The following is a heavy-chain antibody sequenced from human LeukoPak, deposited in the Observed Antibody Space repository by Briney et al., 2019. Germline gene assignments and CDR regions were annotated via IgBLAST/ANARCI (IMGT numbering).Heavy chain of an antibody. D-gene: IGHD6-19*01. CDR1: GFTFSSYA. Sequence: GGSLRLSCAASGFTFSSYAMSWVRQAPGKGLEWVSAISGSGGSTYYADSVKGRFTISRDNSKNTLYLQMDSLRAEDTAVYYCARGGSGSGSWFDPWGQGTLVTVSS. CDR2: ISGSGGST. V-gene: IGHV3-23*01. J-gene: IGHJ5*02. CDR3: ARGGSGSGSWFDP.